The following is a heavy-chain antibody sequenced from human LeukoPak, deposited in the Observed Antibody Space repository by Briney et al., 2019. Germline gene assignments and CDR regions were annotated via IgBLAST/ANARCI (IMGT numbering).Heavy chain of an antibody. J-gene: IGHJ4*02. Sequence: WASVKVSCKASGYTFAGQYLHWVRQAPGQGLEWMGWINPNSGDTNYAQKLQGRVTMTRDTSISTAYMELSRLTSDDTAVYYCANGSGTYSPDYWGQGTLVTVSS. D-gene: IGHD3-10*01. CDR3: ANGSGTYSPDY. CDR2: INPNSGDT. V-gene: IGHV1-2*02. CDR1: GYTFAGQY.